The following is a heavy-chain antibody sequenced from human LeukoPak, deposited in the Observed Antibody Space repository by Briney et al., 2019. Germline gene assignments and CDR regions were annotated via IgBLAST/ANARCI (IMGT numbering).Heavy chain of an antibody. CDR2: ISWNSGSI. V-gene: IGHV3-9*01. CDR3: AKADLVVAAALDY. J-gene: IGHJ4*02. Sequence: GRSLRLSCAASGFTFDDYAMHWVRQAPGKGLEWVSGISWNSGSIGYADSVKGRFTISRDNAKNSLYLQKNSLRAEDTALYYCAKADLVVAAALDYWGQGTLVTVSS. D-gene: IGHD2-15*01. CDR1: GFTFDDYA.